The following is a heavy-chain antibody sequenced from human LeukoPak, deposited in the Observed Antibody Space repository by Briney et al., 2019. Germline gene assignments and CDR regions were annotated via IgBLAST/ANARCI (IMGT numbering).Heavy chain of an antibody. Sequence: GGSLRLSCAASGFTVSSNYMSWVRQAPGKGLEWVSVIYSGGSTYHADSVKGRFTISRDNSKNTLYLQMNSLRAEDTAVYYCARESRGYNPYYFDYWGQGTLVTASS. CDR3: ARESRGYNPYYFDY. D-gene: IGHD5-24*01. CDR1: GFTVSSNY. CDR2: IYSGGST. J-gene: IGHJ4*02. V-gene: IGHV3-66*01.